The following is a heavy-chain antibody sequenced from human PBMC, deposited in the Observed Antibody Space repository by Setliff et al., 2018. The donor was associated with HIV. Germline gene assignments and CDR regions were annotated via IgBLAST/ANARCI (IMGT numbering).Heavy chain of an antibody. CDR2: ISAYNGNT. Sequence: ASVKVSCKTSGYTFTSNGISWVRQAPGQGLEWMGWISAYNGNTNYAQTFQGRVTMTTDTFTSTAYVELRSLRSDDTAVYYCARDIASRYYYDSSGYPTVDYWGQGTLVTVSS. CDR3: ARDIASRYYYDSSGYPTVDY. J-gene: IGHJ4*02. V-gene: IGHV1-18*01. D-gene: IGHD3-22*01. CDR1: GYTFTSNG.